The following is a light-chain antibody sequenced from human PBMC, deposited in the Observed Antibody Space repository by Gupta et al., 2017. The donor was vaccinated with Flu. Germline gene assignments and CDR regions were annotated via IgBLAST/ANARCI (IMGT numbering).Light chain of an antibody. CDR1: QSVNSK. CDR2: DAS. Sequence: PSTLSLSPGEGATLTCRASQSVNSKLSWYQQKPGQAPRLLIYDASNTATGIPARFCGSGSGTAFTLTITSLEPEDIAFYYCQQHSICPCTFGQGTKLDI. V-gene: IGKV3-11*01. J-gene: IGKJ2*02. CDR3: QQHSICPCT.